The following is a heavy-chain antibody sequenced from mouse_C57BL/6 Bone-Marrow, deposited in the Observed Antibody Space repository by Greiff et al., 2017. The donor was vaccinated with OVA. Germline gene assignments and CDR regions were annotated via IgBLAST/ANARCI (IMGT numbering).Heavy chain of an antibody. D-gene: IGHD2-12*01. CDR1: GYSITSGYY. CDR3: ARDYTWFAY. V-gene: IGHV3-6*01. Sequence: EVQVVESGPGLVKPSQSLSLTCSVTGYSITSGYYWNWIRQFPGNKLEWMGYISYDGSNNYNPSLKNRISITRDTSKNQFFLKLNSVTTEDTATYYCARDYTWFAYWGKGTLVTVSA. J-gene: IGHJ3*01. CDR2: ISYDGSN.